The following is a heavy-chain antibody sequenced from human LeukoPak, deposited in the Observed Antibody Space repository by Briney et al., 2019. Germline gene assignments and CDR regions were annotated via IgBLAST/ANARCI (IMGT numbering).Heavy chain of an antibody. CDR2: ISAGGGNT. CDR1: GLTFSSYT. Sequence: GGSLRLSCAASGLTFSSYTMSWVRQAPGKGLEWVSAISAGGGNTYYADSVKGRFTISRDNSKNTLSLQMDSLRAEDTAVYYCAKVGSSMSFYYYYGMDVWGQGTTVTVSS. CDR3: AKVGSSMSFYYYYGMDV. V-gene: IGHV3-23*01. D-gene: IGHD6-13*01. J-gene: IGHJ6*02.